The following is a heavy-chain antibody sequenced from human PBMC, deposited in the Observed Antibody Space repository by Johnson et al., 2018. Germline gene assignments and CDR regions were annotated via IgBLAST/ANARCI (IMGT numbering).Heavy chain of an antibody. Sequence: VQLVQSGGGLVQPGGSXRLSCAASGFTFSSYWMSWVRQAPGKGLEWVANIKQDGSEKYSVDSVKGRFTIARDNAKNSLYLQMHTLRAEDTAVYYCARKGFTRDDAFDIWGQGTMVTVSS. CDR2: IKQDGSEK. CDR1: GFTFSSYW. J-gene: IGHJ3*02. V-gene: IGHV3-7*01. D-gene: IGHD3-3*01. CDR3: ARKGFTRDDAFDI.